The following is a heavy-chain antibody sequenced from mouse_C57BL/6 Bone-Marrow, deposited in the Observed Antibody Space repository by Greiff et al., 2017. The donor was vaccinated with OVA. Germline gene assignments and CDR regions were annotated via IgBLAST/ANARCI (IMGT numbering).Heavy chain of an antibody. CDR2: INYDGSSY. CDR1: GFTFSDYY. J-gene: IGHJ1*03. V-gene: IGHV5-16*01. Sequence: EVKLMESEGGLVQPGSSMKLSCTASGFTFSDYYMAWVRQVPEKGLEWVANINYDGSSYYYLESLKSRFIISRDNAKNILYLQMSSLKSEDTATYYCARDVWLPWYFDVWGTGTTVTVSS. CDR3: ARDVWLPWYFDV. D-gene: IGHD2-2*01.